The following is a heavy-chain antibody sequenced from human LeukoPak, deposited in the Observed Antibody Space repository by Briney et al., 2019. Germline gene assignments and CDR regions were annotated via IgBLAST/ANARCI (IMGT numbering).Heavy chain of an antibody. Sequence: PGGSLRLSCAASGFTFSTYAIHWVRQAPGKGLEWVAVISYDGTNKNYADSVKGRFTISRDNTKNTLHLQMSSLRADNTALYYCAKAEYDDYAGDAFDIWGQGTMVTVSS. D-gene: IGHD4-17*01. J-gene: IGHJ3*02. V-gene: IGHV3-30*07. CDR2: ISYDGTNK. CDR3: AKAEYDDYAGDAFDI. CDR1: GFTFSTYA.